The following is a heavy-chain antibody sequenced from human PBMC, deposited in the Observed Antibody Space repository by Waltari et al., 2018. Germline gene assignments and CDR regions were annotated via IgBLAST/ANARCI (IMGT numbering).Heavy chain of an antibody. CDR2: ISSSSSTI. Sequence: EVQLVESGGGLVQPGGSLRLSCAVSGFTFSSYSMNWVRQAPGKGLEWVSYISSSSSTIYYADSVKGRFTISRDNAKNSLYLQMNSLRAEDTAVYYCARMSAAAGSYGMDVWGQGTTVTVSS. D-gene: IGHD6-13*01. CDR1: GFTFSSYS. J-gene: IGHJ6*02. V-gene: IGHV3-48*01. CDR3: ARMSAAAGSYGMDV.